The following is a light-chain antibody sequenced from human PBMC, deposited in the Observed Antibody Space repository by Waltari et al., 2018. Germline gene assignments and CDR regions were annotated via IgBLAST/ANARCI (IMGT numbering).Light chain of an antibody. Sequence: EIVVTQSPATLSVSPGDRAILTCRASQTISINLAWFQQKPGQSPRPLIYGASARASGVPARFSGSGSGTEFTLTITSLQSEDFAVYYCQQYHALPPSTFGQGTRV. J-gene: IGKJ1*01. CDR1: QTISIN. CDR2: GAS. CDR3: QQYHALPPST. V-gene: IGKV3-15*01.